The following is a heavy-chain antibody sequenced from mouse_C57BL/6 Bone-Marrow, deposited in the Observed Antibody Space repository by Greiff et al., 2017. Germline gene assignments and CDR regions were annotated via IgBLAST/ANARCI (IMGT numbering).Heavy chain of an antibody. J-gene: IGHJ3*01. Sequence: EVKLVESGEGLVKPGGSLKLSCAASGFTFSSYAMSWVRQTPEKRLEWVAYISSGGDYIYYADTVKGRFTISRDNARNTLYRQMSSLKSEDTAMYYCTRDHDGSSYVAWFAYWGQGTLVTVSA. CDR1: GFTFSSYA. V-gene: IGHV5-9-1*02. CDR2: ISSGGDYI. CDR3: TRDHDGSSYVAWFAY. D-gene: IGHD1-1*01.